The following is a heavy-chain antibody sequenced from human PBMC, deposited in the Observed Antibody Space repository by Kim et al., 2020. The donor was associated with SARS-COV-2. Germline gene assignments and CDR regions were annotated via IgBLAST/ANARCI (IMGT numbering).Heavy chain of an antibody. CDR3: ARGPFFEYGGYYNYYGMDV. CDR1: GGTFSSYA. CDR2: IVPMFGTT. Sequence: SVKVSCKASGGTFSSYAIRWLRQAPGQGLEWVVGIVPMFGTTKYTQKFQDKITITADDSTSTAYMEMRSLGSEDTAVYFCARGPFFEYGGYYNYYGMDVGDQGITVTVSS. D-gene: IGHD3-10*01. J-gene: IGHJ6*02. V-gene: IGHV1-69*13.